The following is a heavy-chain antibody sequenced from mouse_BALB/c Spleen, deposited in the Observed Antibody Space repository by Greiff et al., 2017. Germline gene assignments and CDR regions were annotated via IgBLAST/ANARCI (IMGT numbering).Heavy chain of an antibody. V-gene: IGHV1-14*01. D-gene: IGHD1-2*01. Sequence: VQLQQSGPELVKPGASVKMSCKASGYTFTSYVMHWVKQKPGQGLEWIGYINPYNDGTKYNEKFKGKATLTSDKSSSTAYMELSSLTSEDSAVYYCASGDTTATGYFDVWGAGTTVTVSS. J-gene: IGHJ1*01. CDR1: GYTFTSYV. CDR3: ASGDTTATGYFDV. CDR2: INPYNDGT.